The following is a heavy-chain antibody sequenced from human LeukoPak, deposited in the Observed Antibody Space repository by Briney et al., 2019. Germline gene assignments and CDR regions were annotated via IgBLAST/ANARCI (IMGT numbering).Heavy chain of an antibody. J-gene: IGHJ6*02. CDR1: GFTFSSYG. CDR3: AKDLMVGYSYDRYYGMDV. Sequence: GGSLRLSCAASGFTFSSYGVHWVRQAPGKGLEWVAFIRYDGSNKYYADSVKGRFTISRDNSKNTLYLQMNSLRAEDTAVYYCAKDLMVGYSYDRYYGMDVWGQGTTVTVSS. D-gene: IGHD5-18*01. V-gene: IGHV3-30*02. CDR2: IRYDGSNK.